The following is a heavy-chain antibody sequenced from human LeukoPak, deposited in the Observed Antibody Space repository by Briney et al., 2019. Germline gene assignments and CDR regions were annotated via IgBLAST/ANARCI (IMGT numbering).Heavy chain of an antibody. Sequence: PGGSLRLSCAASGFNFTNYNMNWVRQAPGKGLEWVSSIHSSSGSIYYADSLKGRFTISRDNAKNSLYLQMNSLRAEDTAVYYCARDLAWDVFDIWGQGTMVTVSS. CDR1: GFNFTNYN. CDR3: ARDLAWDVFDI. V-gene: IGHV3-21*01. CDR2: IHSSSGSI. J-gene: IGHJ3*02.